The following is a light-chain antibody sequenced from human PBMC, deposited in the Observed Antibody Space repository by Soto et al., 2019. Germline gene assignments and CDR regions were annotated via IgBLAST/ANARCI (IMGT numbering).Light chain of an antibody. CDR2: DAS. CDR1: QSISTW. J-gene: IGKJ1*01. CDR3: QQYNSYST. V-gene: IGKV1-5*01. Sequence: DIQMTQSPSTLSGSVGDRVTITCRASQSISTWLAWYQQKPGKVPKLLIYDASSLESGVPSRFSGSASGTEFTLTISSLQPDDFATYYCQQYNSYSTFGQGTKVDIK.